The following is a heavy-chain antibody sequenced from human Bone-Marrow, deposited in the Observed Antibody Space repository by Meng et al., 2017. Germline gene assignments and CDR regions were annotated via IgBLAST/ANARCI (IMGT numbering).Heavy chain of an antibody. Sequence: GESLKISCAASGFTFSSYGMHWVRQAPGKGLEWVAVIWYDGSNKYYADSVKGRFTISRDNSKNTLYLQMNSLRAEDTAVYYCARDRYCSGGSCYSPAYYYYYGMDVWGQGTTVTGSS. CDR3: ARDRYCSGGSCYSPAYYYYYGMDV. CDR2: IWYDGSNK. V-gene: IGHV3-33*01. D-gene: IGHD2-15*01. CDR1: GFTFSSYG. J-gene: IGHJ6*02.